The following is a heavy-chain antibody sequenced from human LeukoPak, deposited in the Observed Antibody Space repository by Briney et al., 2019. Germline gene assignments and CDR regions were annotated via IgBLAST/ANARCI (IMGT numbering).Heavy chain of an antibody. CDR3: ARRAPSHDFDD. CDR2: ISSSGSTI. J-gene: IGHJ4*02. CDR1: GFTFSSYE. V-gene: IGHV3-48*03. Sequence: PGGSLRLSCAASGFTFSSYEMNWVRQAPGKGLEWVSYISSSGSTIYYADSVKGRFTISRDNAKNSLYLQMNSLRVEDTALYYCARRAPSHDFDDWGQGTLVTVPS.